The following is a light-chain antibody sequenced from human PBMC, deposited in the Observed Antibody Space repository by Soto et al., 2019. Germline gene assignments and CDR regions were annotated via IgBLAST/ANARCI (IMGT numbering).Light chain of an antibody. CDR1: STDVGGYNA. CDR3: SLDTRDSTYV. V-gene: IGLV2-14*01. CDR2: EVT. Sequence: QSVLSQPASVSGSPGQTITISCTGTSTDVGGYNAVSWYQHHPGKAPKLIIYEVTHRPSGVSDRFSASKSGNTASLTISGIQAEDEAEYYCSLDTRDSTYVFGTGTKVTVL. J-gene: IGLJ1*01.